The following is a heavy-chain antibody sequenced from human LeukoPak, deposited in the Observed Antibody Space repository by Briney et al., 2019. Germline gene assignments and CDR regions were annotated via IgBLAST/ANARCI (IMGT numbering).Heavy chain of an antibody. D-gene: IGHD6-19*01. J-gene: IGHJ4*02. Sequence: GGSLRLSCAASGFTFSNAWRNWVRQAPGKGLEGVGSIKSKTDGGTTDYAARVKGRFTISRDDSKHTLYLQMNSLKAEDTAVYYCTTVSSRGWPFYWGQGTLVTVSS. CDR3: TTVSSRGWPFY. V-gene: IGHV3-15*01. CDR1: GFTFSNAW. CDR2: IKSKTDGGTT.